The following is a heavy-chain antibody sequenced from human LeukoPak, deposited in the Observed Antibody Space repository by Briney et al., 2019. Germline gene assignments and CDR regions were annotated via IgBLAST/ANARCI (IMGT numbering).Heavy chain of an antibody. J-gene: IGHJ4*02. CDR2: ISGSGGST. CDR1: GFTFSSYA. CDR3: AKPVSITTRYYFAY. Sequence: AGGSLRLSCAASGFTFSSYAMSWVRQAPGKGLEWVSAISGSGGSTYYADSVKGRFTISRDNSKNTLYLQMNSLRAEDTAVYYCAKPVSITTRYYFAYGAQEPLVTVPP. V-gene: IGHV3-23*01. D-gene: IGHD2-2*01.